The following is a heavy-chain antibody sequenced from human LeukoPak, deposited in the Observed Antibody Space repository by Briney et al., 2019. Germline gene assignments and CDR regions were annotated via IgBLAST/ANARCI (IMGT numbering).Heavy chain of an antibody. V-gene: IGHV4-30-2*01. J-gene: IGHJ4*02. CDR2: IYHTGST. Sequence: SETLSLTCTVSGGSISSGGYYWSWIRQPPGKGLEWIGYIYHTGSTQYNPSLKSRVIISVDKSKNQFSLKLSSVTAADTAVYYCARHDGGLVYWGQGTLVTVSS. CDR1: GGSISSGGYY. D-gene: IGHD2-15*01. CDR3: ARHDGGLVY.